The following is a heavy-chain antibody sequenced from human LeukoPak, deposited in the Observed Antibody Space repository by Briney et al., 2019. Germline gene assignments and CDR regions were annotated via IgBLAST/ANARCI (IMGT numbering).Heavy chain of an antibody. CDR2: INHSGST. Sequence: TLSLTCTVSGGSISSSSYYWGWIRQPPGKGLEWIGEINHSGSTNYNPSLKSRVTISVDASKNQFSLKLSSVTAADTAVYYCARGPKYYYGSGSYSKRYNWFDTWGQGTLVTVSS. CDR1: GGSISSSSYY. V-gene: IGHV4-39*07. J-gene: IGHJ5*02. D-gene: IGHD3-10*01. CDR3: ARGPKYYYGSGSYSKRYNWFDT.